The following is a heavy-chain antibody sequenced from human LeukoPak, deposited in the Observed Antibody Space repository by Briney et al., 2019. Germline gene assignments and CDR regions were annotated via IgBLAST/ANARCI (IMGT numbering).Heavy chain of an antibody. Sequence: SETLSLTCTVSGGSISSYYWSWIRQPPGKGLEWIGYIYYSGSTNYNPSLKSRVTISVDTSKSQFSLKLSSVTAADTAVYYCARAPMVRGVKDAFDIWGQGTMVTVSS. D-gene: IGHD3-10*01. V-gene: IGHV4-59*01. CDR1: GGSISSYY. J-gene: IGHJ3*02. CDR3: ARAPMVRGVKDAFDI. CDR2: IYYSGST.